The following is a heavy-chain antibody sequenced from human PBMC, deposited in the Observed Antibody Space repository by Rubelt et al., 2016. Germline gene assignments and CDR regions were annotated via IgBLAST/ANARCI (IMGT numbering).Heavy chain of an antibody. Sequence: RGGSLRLSCAVSGFSFSSYAMHWVRQAPGKGLEYVSGISSNGGSTYHADSVKGRFTISRDNSKNTLYLQMGSLTAEDMAVYYCAREYCTNGVCYFYFDYWGQGTLVTVSS. CDR3: AREYCTNGVCYFYFDY. D-gene: IGHD2-8*01. CDR2: ISSNGGST. CDR1: GFSFSSYA. V-gene: IGHV3-64*02. J-gene: IGHJ4*02.